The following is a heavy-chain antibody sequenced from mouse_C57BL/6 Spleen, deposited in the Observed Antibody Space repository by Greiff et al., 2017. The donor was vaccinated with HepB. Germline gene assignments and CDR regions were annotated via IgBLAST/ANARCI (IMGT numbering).Heavy chain of an antibody. Sequence: EVQLQQSGPELVKPGASVKISCKASGYTFTDYYMNWVKQSHGKSLEWIRDINPNNGGTSYNQKFKGKATLTVDKSSSTAYMELRSLTSEDSAVYYCARRGLTGTDFDYWGQGTTLTVSS. V-gene: IGHV1-26*01. CDR1: GYTFTDYY. CDR2: INPNNGGT. D-gene: IGHD4-1*01. CDR3: ARRGLTGTDFDY. J-gene: IGHJ2*01.